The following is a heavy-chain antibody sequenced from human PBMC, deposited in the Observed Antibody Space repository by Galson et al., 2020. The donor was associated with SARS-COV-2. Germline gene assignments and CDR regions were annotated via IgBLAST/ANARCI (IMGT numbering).Heavy chain of an antibody. CDR1: GGSIRSSNYY. CDR2: IYNSGNT. V-gene: IGHV4-39*07. Sequence: SETLSLTCTVSGGSIRSSNYYWGCIRQPPGKGLEWIGRIYNSGNTHYTPSIPSRVTISVDTTKNQFSLNLSSVTAADTAMYYCGRDATSSGWYNWFDPWGQGTLVTASS. CDR3: GRDATSSGWYNWFDP. D-gene: IGHD6-19*01. J-gene: IGHJ5*02.